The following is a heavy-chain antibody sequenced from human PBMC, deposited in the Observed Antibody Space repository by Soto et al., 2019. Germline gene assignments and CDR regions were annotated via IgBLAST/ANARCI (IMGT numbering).Heavy chain of an antibody. V-gene: IGHV4-30-4*01. D-gene: IGHD3-22*01. Sequence: PSETLSLTCTVSGGSISSGDYYWSWIRQPPGKGLEWIGYIYYSRSTYYNPSLKSRVTISVDTSKNQFSLKLSSVTAADTAVYYCARRGFGLFYDGTSGSPDFYYYNMDVWGQGTTVTVSS. J-gene: IGHJ6*03. CDR3: ARRGFGLFYDGTSGSPDFYYYNMDV. CDR2: IYYSRST. CDR1: GGSISSGDYY.